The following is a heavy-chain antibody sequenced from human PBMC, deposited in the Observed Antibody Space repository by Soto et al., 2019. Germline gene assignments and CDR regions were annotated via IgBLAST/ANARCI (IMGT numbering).Heavy chain of an antibody. J-gene: IGHJ6*02. CDR1: GFTFSSFE. CDR3: TRRPMWRPPLIKDYGMDV. D-gene: IGHD3-16*01. CDR2: IGSSGSTI. Sequence: PGGSLRLSCAASGFTFSSFEMNWVRQAPGKGLEWVSKIGSSGSTIWYADSVKGRFTISRDNAKSSLYLQMTRLASDDTALYYCTRRPMWRPPLIKDYGMDVWGQGTTVTVSS. V-gene: IGHV3-48*03.